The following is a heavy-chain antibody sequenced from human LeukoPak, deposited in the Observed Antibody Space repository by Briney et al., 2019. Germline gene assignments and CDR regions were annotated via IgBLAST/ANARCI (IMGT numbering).Heavy chain of an antibody. CDR3: AGEVGGSWFDP. V-gene: IGHV4-61*02. D-gene: IGHD1-26*01. CDR2: IYTSGST. Sequence: SETLSLTCTVSGGSISSGSNYWSWLRQPDGKGLEWIVRIYTSGSTNYNPSLKSRVTISLDTSENQSSLKLSSVTAADTAVYYCAGEVGGSWFDPWGQGTLVTVSS. J-gene: IGHJ5*02. CDR1: GGSISSGSNY.